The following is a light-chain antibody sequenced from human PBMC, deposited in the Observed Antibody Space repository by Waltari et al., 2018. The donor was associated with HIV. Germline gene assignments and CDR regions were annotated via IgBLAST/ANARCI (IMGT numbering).Light chain of an antibody. CDR3: QQYYSSPWN. CDR2: WAS. CDR1: QSVLDTSKNKNY. Sequence: DTVMTQSPDALAVSLGERATINCKSSQSVLDTSKNKNYLAWYQQKPGQPPRVLLYWASTRESGVPDRFSGSGSATDFSLTISSLQAEDVAVYYCQQYYSSPWNFGPGTKVDIK. V-gene: IGKV4-1*01. J-gene: IGKJ3*01.